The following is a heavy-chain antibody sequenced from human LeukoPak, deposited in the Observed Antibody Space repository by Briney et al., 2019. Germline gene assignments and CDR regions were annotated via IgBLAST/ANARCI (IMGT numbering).Heavy chain of an antibody. CDR2: ICSGGRT. CDR1: GGSISSCSYY. V-gene: IGHV4-39*07. CDR3: ARHPRGQLWLSPYFDY. J-gene: IGHJ4*02. Sequence: SETLSLTCSVSGGSISSCSYYWGWLRQRPGKGLEWIGSICSGGRTYDNPSLKSRVTISVDTSNNPFSLKLNSVTAADTAVYYCARHPRGQLWLSPYFDYWGQGTLVTVSS. D-gene: IGHD5-18*01.